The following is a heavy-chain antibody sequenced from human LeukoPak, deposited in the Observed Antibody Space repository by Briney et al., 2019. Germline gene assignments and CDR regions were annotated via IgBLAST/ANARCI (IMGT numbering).Heavy chain of an antibody. CDR3: ARGRLRLGELSLFGY. Sequence: ASVKVSCKASGYTFTSYGISWVRQAPGQGLEWMGWINPNSGDTDHAQKFQGRVTMTRDTSISTAYMELSRLRYDDTAVYYCARGRLRLGELSLFGYWGQGTLVTVSS. CDR1: GYTFTSYG. CDR2: INPNSGDT. V-gene: IGHV1-2*02. D-gene: IGHD3-16*02. J-gene: IGHJ4*02.